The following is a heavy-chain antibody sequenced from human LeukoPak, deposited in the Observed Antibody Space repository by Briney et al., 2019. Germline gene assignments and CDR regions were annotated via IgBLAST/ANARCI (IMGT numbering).Heavy chain of an antibody. D-gene: IGHD3-3*01. Sequence: ASVKVSCKASGYSFTAYYIHWVRQAPGQGLEWVGWINPNSGGTKYAQKFQGRVTMASDASISTAYMDLRGLRPDDTAVYYCARGITIFADLTPFNHWGQGALVTVSS. V-gene: IGHV1-2*02. CDR1: GYSFTAYY. CDR2: INPNSGGT. J-gene: IGHJ4*02. CDR3: ARGITIFADLTPFNH.